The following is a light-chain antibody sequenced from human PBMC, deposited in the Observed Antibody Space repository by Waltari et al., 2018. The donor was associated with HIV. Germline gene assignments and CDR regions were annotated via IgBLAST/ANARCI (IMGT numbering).Light chain of an antibody. V-gene: IGLV2-8*01. Sequence: QSALTQPPSASGSPGQSVTISCTGTSSDVGGYNYVSWYQQHPGKAPKLMIYEVSTRPSGVPDRFSGAKSGNTASLTVSGLQAEDEADYYCSAYAGSSNFYVVFGGGTKLTVL. CDR1: SSDVGGYNY. CDR2: EVS. CDR3: SAYAGSSNFYVV. J-gene: IGLJ2*01.